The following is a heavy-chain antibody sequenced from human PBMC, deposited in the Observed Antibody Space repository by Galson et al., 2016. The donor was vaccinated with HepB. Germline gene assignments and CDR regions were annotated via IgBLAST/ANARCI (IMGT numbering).Heavy chain of an antibody. V-gene: IGHV4-30-2*06. D-gene: IGHD7-27*01. Sequence: TLSLTCSVSGGSVSTGSYFWGWIRQSPGKGLEWIGYIYHTGSTYYSPSLKSRITISVDRSKNQFSLRLESATAADTAVYYCARGDWGVYYFDCWGHGTLVTVSS. CDR1: GGSVSTGSYF. CDR2: IYHTGST. CDR3: ARGDWGVYYFDC. J-gene: IGHJ4*01.